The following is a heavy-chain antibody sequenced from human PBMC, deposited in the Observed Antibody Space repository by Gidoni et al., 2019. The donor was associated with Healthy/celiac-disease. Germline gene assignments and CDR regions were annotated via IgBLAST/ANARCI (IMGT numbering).Heavy chain of an antibody. D-gene: IGHD3-3*01. CDR1: GSTFSSYG. CDR3: ARAGYYDFWSGYYPDWYFDL. CDR2: IGYEGSNQ. J-gene: IGHJ2*01. V-gene: IGHV3-33*01. Sequence: QVQLVESGGGVVQPGRSLRLSCAASGSTFSSYGMHWVRQAPGKGMEWVAVIGYEGSNQYDADSGKGRFTISRDNSKNTLYLQMNSLRAEDTAVYDCARAGYYDFWSGYYPDWYFDLWGRGTLVTVSS.